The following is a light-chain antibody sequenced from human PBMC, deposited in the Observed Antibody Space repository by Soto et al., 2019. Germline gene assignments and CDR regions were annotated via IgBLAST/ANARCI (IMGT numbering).Light chain of an antibody. J-gene: IGKJ5*01. V-gene: IGKV3-20*01. CDR2: GAS. CDR3: QQYGSSPPIT. CDR1: QSVTSGY. Sequence: EIVLTQSPRTLSLSPGERATLSCRAIQSVTSGYLAWYQQKPGQAPRLLIFGASSRAPGIPDRFSGSGSGTDFTLIISRLEPEDFAVYYCQQYGSSPPITVGQGTRLEI.